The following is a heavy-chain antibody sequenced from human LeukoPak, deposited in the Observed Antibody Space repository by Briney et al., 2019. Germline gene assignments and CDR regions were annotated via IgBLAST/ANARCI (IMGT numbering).Heavy chain of an antibody. CDR3: ARVAYSSGWYDC. CDR1: GFTFSSYA. CDR2: ISYDGSNK. D-gene: IGHD6-19*01. V-gene: IGHV3-30-3*01. Sequence: PGGSLRLSCAASGFTFSSYAMHWVRQAPGKGLEWVAVISYDGSNKYYADSVKGRFTISRDNSKNTLYLQKNSLRAEDTAVYYCARVAYSSGWYDCWGQGTLVTVSS. J-gene: IGHJ4*02.